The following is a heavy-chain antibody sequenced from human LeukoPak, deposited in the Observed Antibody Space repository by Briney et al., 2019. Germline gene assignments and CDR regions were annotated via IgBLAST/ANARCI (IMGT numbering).Heavy chain of an antibody. CDR1: GGSISSYY. V-gene: IGHV4-4*07. Sequence: SETLSLTCTVSGGSISSYYCNWIRQPAGKGLQWIGRIYTSGSTNYNPSLKSRVTMSVDTSKNQFSLKLSSVTAADTAVFYCARVGGAYNYGYFDSWGQGTLVTVSS. CDR3: ARVGGAYNYGYFDS. CDR2: IYTSGST. D-gene: IGHD5-18*01. J-gene: IGHJ4*02.